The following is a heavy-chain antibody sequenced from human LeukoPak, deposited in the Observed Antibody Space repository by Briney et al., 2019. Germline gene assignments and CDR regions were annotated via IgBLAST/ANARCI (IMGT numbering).Heavy chain of an antibody. V-gene: IGHV4-34*01. CDR1: GGSFSGYY. Sequence: PSETLSLTCAVYGGSFSGYYWSWIRQPPGKGLEWIGEINHSGSTNYNPSLKSRVTISVDTSKNQFSLKLSSVTAADTAVYYCARGPYYDFWSGYYTGIPFDYWGQGTLVTVSS. CDR3: ARGPYYDFWSGYYTGIPFDY. D-gene: IGHD3-3*01. CDR2: INHSGST. J-gene: IGHJ4*02.